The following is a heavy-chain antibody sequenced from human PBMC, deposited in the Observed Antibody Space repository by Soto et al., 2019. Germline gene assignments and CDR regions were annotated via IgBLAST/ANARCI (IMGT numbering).Heavy chain of an antibody. J-gene: IGHJ6*02. D-gene: IGHD3-3*01. CDR3: AKGDFGVVHFPHYYYYGMDV. CDR1: GFTFSSYG. V-gene: IGHV3-30*18. CDR2: ISYDGSNK. Sequence: LRLSCAASGFTFSSYGMHWVRQAPGKGLEWVAVISYDGSNKYYADSVKGRFTISRDNSKNTLYLQMNSLRAEDTAVYYCAKGDFGVVHFPHYYYYGMDVWGQGTTVTVSS.